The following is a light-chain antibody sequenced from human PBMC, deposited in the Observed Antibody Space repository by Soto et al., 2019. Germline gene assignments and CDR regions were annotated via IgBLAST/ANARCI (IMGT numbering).Light chain of an antibody. CDR2: GAS. CDR1: QRISSNF. V-gene: IGKV3D-20*02. J-gene: IGKJ4*01. CDR3: LQRSNWPLT. Sequence: ETVLTQSPGTLSLSPGERATLSCRASQRISSNFLAWYQQKPGQAPRLLIYGASSRATGIPGRFSGSGSGTDFTLTISSLEPEDFGVYYCLQRSNWPLTFGGGTKVDIK.